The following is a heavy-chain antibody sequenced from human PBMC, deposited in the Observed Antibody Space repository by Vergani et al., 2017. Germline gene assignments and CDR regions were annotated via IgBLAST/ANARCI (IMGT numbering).Heavy chain of an antibody. Sequence: EVQLVESGGGLVKPGGSLRLSCAASGFTFSSYSMNWVRQAPGKGLEWVSSISSSSSYIYYADSVKGRFTISRDNAKNSLYLQMNSLRAEDTAVYYCAGGQYDSSGYYYPGPFDYWGQGTLVTVSS. J-gene: IGHJ4*02. D-gene: IGHD3-22*01. CDR1: GFTFSSYS. CDR3: AGGQYDSSGYYYPGPFDY. CDR2: ISSSSSYI. V-gene: IGHV3-21*01.